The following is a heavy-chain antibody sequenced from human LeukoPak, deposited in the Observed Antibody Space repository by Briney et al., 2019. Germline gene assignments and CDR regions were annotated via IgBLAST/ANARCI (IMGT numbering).Heavy chain of an antibody. D-gene: IGHD5-18*01. Sequence: SETLSLTCTVSGGSISSYYWSWIRQPPGKGLEWIGYIYYSGSTNYNPSLKSRVTISVDTSKNQFSLKLSSVTAADTAVYYCARKWIQRSYYYYDMDVWGQGTTVTVS. CDR3: ARKWIQRSYYYYDMDV. V-gene: IGHV4-59*01. CDR1: GGSISSYY. J-gene: IGHJ6*02. CDR2: IYYSGST.